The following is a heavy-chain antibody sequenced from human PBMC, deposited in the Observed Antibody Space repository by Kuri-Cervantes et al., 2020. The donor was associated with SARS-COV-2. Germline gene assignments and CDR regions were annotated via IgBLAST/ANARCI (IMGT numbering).Heavy chain of an antibody. J-gene: IGHJ4*02. V-gene: IGHV1-18*01. Sequence: ASVQVSCKASGYTFALWGISWLRPAPGQGLEWVGWINGYNTDSVQPQSFQGRVTMTTDTSTRTAYMELKNLTSDDTAVYYCARSLRTATYFDYWGQGTLVTVSS. CDR3: ARSLRTATYFDY. D-gene: IGHD2-21*02. CDR1: GYTFALWG. CDR2: INGYNTDS.